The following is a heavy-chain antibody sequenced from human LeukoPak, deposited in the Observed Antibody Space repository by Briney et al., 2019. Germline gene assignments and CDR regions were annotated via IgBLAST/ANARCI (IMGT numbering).Heavy chain of an antibody. CDR3: AAQGMSLDY. CDR1: GGSNSSSSYY. D-gene: IGHD6-13*01. V-gene: IGHV4-39*07. J-gene: IGHJ4*02. Sequence: SETLSLTCTVSGGSNSSSSYYWGWLRQPPGKGLEWIGSIYYSGSTNYNPSLKSRVTISVDTSKNQFSLKLSSVTAADTAVYYCAAQGMSLDYWGQGTLVTVSS. CDR2: IYYSGST.